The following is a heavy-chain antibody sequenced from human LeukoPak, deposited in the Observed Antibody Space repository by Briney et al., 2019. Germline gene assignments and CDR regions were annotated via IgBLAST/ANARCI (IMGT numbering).Heavy chain of an antibody. J-gene: IGHJ4*02. D-gene: IGHD3-22*01. Sequence: GASVKVSCKASGYIFTSYDINWVRQATGQGLEWMGWMNPNSGNKGYAQKFQGRVTMTRNTSISTAYMELSSLKSEDTAVYYCARDPSNSSGYHAHFDSWGQGTLVTVSS. CDR3: ARDPSNSSGYHAHFDS. V-gene: IGHV1-8*01. CDR2: MNPNSGNK. CDR1: GYIFTSYD.